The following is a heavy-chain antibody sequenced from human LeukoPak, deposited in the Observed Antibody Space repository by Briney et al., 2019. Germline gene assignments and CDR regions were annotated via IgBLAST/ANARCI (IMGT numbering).Heavy chain of an antibody. Sequence: GGSLRLSCAVSGFTFSSYSMNWVRQAPGKGLEWVSAISGSGGSTYYADSVKGRFTISRDNSKNTLYLQMNSLRAEDTAVYYCAKDRTTVTTDYWGQGTLVTVSS. CDR2: ISGSGGST. V-gene: IGHV3-23*01. J-gene: IGHJ4*02. CDR3: AKDRTTVTTDY. CDR1: GFTFSSYS. D-gene: IGHD4-17*01.